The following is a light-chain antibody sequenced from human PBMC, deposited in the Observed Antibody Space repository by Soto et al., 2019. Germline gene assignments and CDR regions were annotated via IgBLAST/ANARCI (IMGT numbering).Light chain of an antibody. CDR3: SSYTTPSTRVV. J-gene: IGLJ3*02. Sequence: QSALTQPASVSGSPGQSITISCTGTSSDVGGYNYVSWYQQHPGKAPKLMIYEVNNRPSGVSNRFSGSKSGNTASLTISGLQAEDEADYYCSSYTTPSTRVVFGGGTKVTVL. CDR2: EVN. V-gene: IGLV2-14*01. CDR1: SSDVGGYNY.